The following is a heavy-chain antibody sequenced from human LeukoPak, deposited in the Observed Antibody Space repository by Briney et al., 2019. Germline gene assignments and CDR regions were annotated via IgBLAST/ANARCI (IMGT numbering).Heavy chain of an antibody. CDR3: ARRGPSGRSLDY. V-gene: IGHV4-39*01. CDR2: IYYGGST. J-gene: IGHJ4*02. Sequence: SETLSLTCTVPGGSISSSPYYWGWIRQPPGKGLEWIGNIYYGGSTYYNPSLKTRVTISVDTSKNQFSLKLSSVTAADTAVYYCARRGPSGRSLDYWGQGTLVTVSS. CDR1: GGSISSSPYY. D-gene: IGHD3-10*01.